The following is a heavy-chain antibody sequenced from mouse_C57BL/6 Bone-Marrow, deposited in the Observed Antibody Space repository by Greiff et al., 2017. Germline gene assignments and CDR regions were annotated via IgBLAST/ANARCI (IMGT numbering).Heavy chain of an antibody. D-gene: IGHD1-1*01. J-gene: IGHJ2*01. Sequence: QVQLQQPGAELVRPGTSVTLSCKASGYTFTSYWMHWVKQRPGQGLEWIGVIDPSDSYTNYNQKFKGKATLTVDTSSSTAYMQLSSLTSEDSAVYYCARWDYYGFDYWGQGTTLTVSS. CDR2: IDPSDSYT. V-gene: IGHV1-59*01. CDR1: GYTFTSYW. CDR3: ARWDYYGFDY.